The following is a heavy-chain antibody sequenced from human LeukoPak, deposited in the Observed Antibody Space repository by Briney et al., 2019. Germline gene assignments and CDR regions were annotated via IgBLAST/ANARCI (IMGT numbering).Heavy chain of an antibody. D-gene: IGHD6-19*01. J-gene: IGHJ4*02. CDR3: ARVAVARLAYFDY. CDR2: ISLRGLT. V-gene: IGHV4-4*02. CDR1: GGSISGTNW. Sequence: MSSGTLSLTCGVSGGSISGTNWWSWVRQPPGQGLEWIGEISLRGLTNYNPSLRSRLTMSLDESKNQVSLNLTSVTAADTAVYYCARVAVARLAYFDYWGQGTLVTVSS.